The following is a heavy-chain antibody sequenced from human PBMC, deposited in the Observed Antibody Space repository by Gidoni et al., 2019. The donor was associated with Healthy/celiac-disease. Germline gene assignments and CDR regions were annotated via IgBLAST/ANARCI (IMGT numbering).Heavy chain of an antibody. D-gene: IGHD3-3*01. CDR2: IYSGGST. V-gene: IGHV3-53*02. CDR1: EFTVSRNY. J-gene: IGHJ4*02. Sequence: EVQLVETGGGLIQTGGSLRLSCAASEFTVSRNYMSWVRQAPGKGLEWVSVIYSGGSTYYADSVKGRFTISRDNSKNTLYLQMNSLSAEDTAVYYCARGSPFDFWSGYLFDYWGQGTLVTVSS. CDR3: ARGSPFDFWSGYLFDY.